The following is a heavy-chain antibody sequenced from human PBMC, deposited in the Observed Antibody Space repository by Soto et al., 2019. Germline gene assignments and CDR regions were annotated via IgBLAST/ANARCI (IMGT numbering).Heavy chain of an antibody. D-gene: IGHD3-22*01. CDR2: IDPSDSYT. CDR1: GYSFTSYW. CDR3: ARLQYYYDSSGSYWYFNL. V-gene: IGHV5-10-1*01. J-gene: IGHJ2*01. Sequence: GESLKISCKGSGYSFTSYWISWVRQMPGKGLEWMGRIDPSDSYTNYSPSFQGHVTISADKSISTAYLQWSSLKASDTAMYYCARLQYYYDSSGSYWYFNLWVRGCLVTV.